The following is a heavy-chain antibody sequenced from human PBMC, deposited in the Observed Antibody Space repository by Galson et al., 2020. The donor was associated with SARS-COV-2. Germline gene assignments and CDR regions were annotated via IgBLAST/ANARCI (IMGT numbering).Heavy chain of an antibody. Sequence: GGSLRLSCAASGFTFSDYYMSWLRQAPGKGLEWVAYISSSTNHTNYADSVKGRFTISRHNDKNSLYLQMNSLRAEDPAVYYCARDGYSSSLSYDHIFDYWGHGTRVTVSS. CDR3: ARDGYSSSLSYDHIFDY. J-gene: IGHJ4*01. D-gene: IGHD6-13*01. CDR1: GFTFSDYY. V-gene: IGHV3-11*05. CDR2: ISSSTNHT.